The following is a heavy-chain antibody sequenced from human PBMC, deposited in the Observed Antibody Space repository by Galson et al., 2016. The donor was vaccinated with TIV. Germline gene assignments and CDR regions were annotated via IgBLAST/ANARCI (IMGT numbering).Heavy chain of an antibody. D-gene: IGHD3-16*01. CDR1: GFSLSATGMS. V-gene: IGHV2-70*11. CDR3: ARMPLPTEYYETSGNAGAFDF. Sequence: PALVKPTQTLTLTCTFSGFSLSATGMSVSWIRQPPGKALEWLARIAWDDDIYFSTSLRTRLPISKDTSKNQVVLTMTNMDPVDTATYFCARMPLPTEYYETSGNAGAFDFWGQGTKVTVSS. J-gene: IGHJ3*01. CDR2: IAWDDDI.